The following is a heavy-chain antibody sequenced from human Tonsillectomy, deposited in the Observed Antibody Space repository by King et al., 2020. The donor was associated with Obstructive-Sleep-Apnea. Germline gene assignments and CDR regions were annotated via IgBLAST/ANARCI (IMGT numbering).Heavy chain of an antibody. CDR3: AIGGEGLRYFVCLFETPWFDY. J-gene: IGHJ4*02. V-gene: IGHV3-30*03. CDR1: GFTFSSYG. Sequence: VQLVESGGGVVQPGRSLRLSCAASGFTFSSYGMHWVRQAPGKGLEWVAVISYDGSNKYYADSVKGRFTISRDNSKNTLYLQMNSLRAEDTAVYYCAIGGEGLRYFVCLFETPWFDYWGQGTLVTVSS. D-gene: IGHD3-9*01. CDR2: ISYDGSNK.